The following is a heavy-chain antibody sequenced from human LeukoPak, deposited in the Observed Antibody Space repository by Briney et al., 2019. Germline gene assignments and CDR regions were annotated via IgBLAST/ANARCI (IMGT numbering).Heavy chain of an antibody. V-gene: IGHV3-30*02. D-gene: IGHD3-10*01. J-gene: IGHJ4*02. CDR1: GFTFSSYG. CDR2: IRYDGSNK. Sequence: GGSLRLSCAASGFTFSSYGMHWVRQAPGKGLEWVAFIRYDGSNKYYADSVKGRFTISRDNSKNTLYLQMNSLRAEDTAVYYCAKVRGALYYFDLWGQGTLVTVSS. CDR3: AKVRGALYYFDL.